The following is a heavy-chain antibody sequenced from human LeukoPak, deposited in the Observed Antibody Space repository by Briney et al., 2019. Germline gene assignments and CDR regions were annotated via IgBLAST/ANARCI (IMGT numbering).Heavy chain of an antibody. CDR2: IYYSGST. Sequence: PSETLSLTCTVSGGSISSGGYYWSWIRQHPGKGLEWIGYIYYSGSTNHNPFLKSRVTISIDTSKKQFSLNLSSVTAADTAVYYCARASPSGSYYPLDNWGQGTLVTVSS. V-gene: IGHV4-61*08. D-gene: IGHD1-26*01. CDR1: GGSISSGGYY. J-gene: IGHJ4*02. CDR3: ARASPSGSYYPLDN.